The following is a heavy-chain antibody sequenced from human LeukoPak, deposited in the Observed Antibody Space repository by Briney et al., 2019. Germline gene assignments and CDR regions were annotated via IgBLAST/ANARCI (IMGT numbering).Heavy chain of an antibody. D-gene: IGHD1-26*01. CDR3: AKGKVGGSYYATDY. V-gene: IGHV3-23*01. Sequence: GGSLKLSCAAPGFTFSSYAMSWVRQAPGKGLEWVSTISGSGGSTYYADSVKGRFTISRDNSKNTLYLQMNSLRAEDTAVYYCAKGKVGGSYYATDYWGQGTLVTVSS. J-gene: IGHJ4*02. CDR1: GFTFSSYA. CDR2: ISGSGGST.